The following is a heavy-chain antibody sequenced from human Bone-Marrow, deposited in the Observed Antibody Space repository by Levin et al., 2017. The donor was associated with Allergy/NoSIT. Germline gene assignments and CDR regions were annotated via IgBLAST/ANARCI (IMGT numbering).Heavy chain of an antibody. CDR1: GASISSGGYY. CDR2: IYHSGSS. J-gene: IGHJ6*02. Sequence: SETLSLTCTVSGASISSGGYYWSWIRQHPGKGLEWIGYIYHSGSSDYSPSLKSRLTIAIDTSKNQFSLQLTSVTAADTGVYYCARVTVYRPYFYYGLDGWGRGTTVTVSS. V-gene: IGHV4-31*03. D-gene: IGHD5/OR15-5a*01. CDR3: ARVTVYRPYFYYGLDG.